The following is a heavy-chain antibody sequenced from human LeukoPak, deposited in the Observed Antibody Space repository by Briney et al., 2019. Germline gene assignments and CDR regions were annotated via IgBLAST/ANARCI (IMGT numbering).Heavy chain of an antibody. J-gene: IGHJ4*02. CDR2: IDPSDSYT. CDR1: GYSFTSYW. D-gene: IGHD1-26*01. V-gene: IGHV5-10-1*01. Sequence: GGSLKISCHGSGYSFTSYWFSWVRQMPGKGLEWMGRIDPSDSYTNCSPSFQGHVTISADKSISTAYLQWSSLKASDTAMYYCARRRSIVGADYWGQGTLVTVSS. CDR3: ARRRSIVGADY.